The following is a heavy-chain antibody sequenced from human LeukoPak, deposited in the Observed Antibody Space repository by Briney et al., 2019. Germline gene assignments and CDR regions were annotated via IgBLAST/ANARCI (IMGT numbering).Heavy chain of an antibody. CDR1: GYTFTSYG. Sequence: ASVKVSCKASGYTFTSYGISWVRQAPGQGLEWMGWISAYNGNTNYAQKLQGRVTMTTDTSTSTAYMELRSLRSDDTAVYYCARDQDDYVWGSYRNFDYWGQGTLVTVSS. J-gene: IGHJ4*02. CDR2: ISAYNGNT. V-gene: IGHV1-18*01. CDR3: ARDQDDYVWGSYRNFDY. D-gene: IGHD3-16*02.